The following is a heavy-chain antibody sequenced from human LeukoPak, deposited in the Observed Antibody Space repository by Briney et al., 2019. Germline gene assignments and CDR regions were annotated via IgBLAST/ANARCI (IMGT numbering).Heavy chain of an antibody. J-gene: IGHJ4*02. Sequence: GGSLRLSCAASGFTFSSYWMHWVRQAPGKGLVWVSRINSDGSSTSYADSVKGRFTISRDNAKNTLYLQMNSLRAEDTAVYYCAKISWDGRGTFYWGQGTLVTVSS. D-gene: IGHD2-15*01. CDR1: GFTFSSYW. CDR3: AKISWDGRGTFY. CDR2: INSDGSST. V-gene: IGHV3-74*01.